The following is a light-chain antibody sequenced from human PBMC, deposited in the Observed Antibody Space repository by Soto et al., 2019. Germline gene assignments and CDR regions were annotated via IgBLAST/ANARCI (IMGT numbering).Light chain of an antibody. CDR1: QSVSSN. Sequence: EIVMTQSPATLSVSPGERATLSCRASQSVSSNLAWYQQKPGQAPRLLIYRASTRATGIPARFSGSGSGTEFTLTISSLQSEDFAVYYCQQYNNWWTFGQGTKVDI. CDR2: RAS. V-gene: IGKV3-15*01. J-gene: IGKJ1*01. CDR3: QQYNNWWT.